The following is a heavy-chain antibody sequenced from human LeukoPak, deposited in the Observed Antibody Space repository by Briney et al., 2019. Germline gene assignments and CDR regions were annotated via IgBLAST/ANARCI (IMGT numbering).Heavy chain of an antibody. CDR2: IYYSGST. D-gene: IGHD5-24*01. V-gene: IGHV4-59*01. Sequence: SETLSLTCTVSGGSISSYYWSWIRQPPGKGLEWIGYIYYSGSTNYNPSLKSRVTISVDTSKNQFSLKLSSVTAADTAVHYCARAVEMASLWSFDYWGQGTLVTVSS. CDR3: ARAVEMASLWSFDY. CDR1: GGSISSYY. J-gene: IGHJ4*02.